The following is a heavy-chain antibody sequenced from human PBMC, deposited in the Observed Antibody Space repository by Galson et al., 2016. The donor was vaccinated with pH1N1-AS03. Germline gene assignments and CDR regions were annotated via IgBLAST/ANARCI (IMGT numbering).Heavy chain of an antibody. Sequence: SETLSLTCAIYRGSFSNYYWTWIRQPPGKGLEWIGEINYVGSTNYNPSFNSRVTISVDTSKMQFSLSLSSVTAADTAVYFCARIRGGRLLNLMPGVMYGFDLWGEGSTVIVSS. J-gene: IGHJ3*01. V-gene: IGHV4-34*01. D-gene: IGHD3-16*01. CDR1: RGSFSNYY. CDR2: INYVGST. CDR3: ARIRGGRLLNLMPGVMYGFDL.